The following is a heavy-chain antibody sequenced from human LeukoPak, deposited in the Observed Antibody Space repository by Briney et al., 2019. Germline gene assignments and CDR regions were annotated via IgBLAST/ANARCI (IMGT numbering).Heavy chain of an antibody. D-gene: IGHD3-3*01. V-gene: IGHV3-23*01. Sequence: AGGSLRLSCAASGFSFSNHGMNWVRQAPGKGLEWVSAISNTGGSAYYADSVKDRFTISRDNSEDTLYLQMNSLRAEDTAIYYCAKAKGDYEYWSGYYKYYFDFWGQGTLVTVSS. J-gene: IGHJ4*02. CDR3: AKAKGDYEYWSGYYKYYFDF. CDR1: GFSFSNHG. CDR2: ISNTGGSA.